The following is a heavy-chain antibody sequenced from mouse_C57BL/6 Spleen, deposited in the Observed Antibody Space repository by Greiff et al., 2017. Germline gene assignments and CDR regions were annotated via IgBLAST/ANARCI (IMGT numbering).Heavy chain of an antibody. CDR3: AREDHYGSSYWYFDV. J-gene: IGHJ1*03. CDR2: IYPGDGDT. Sequence: QVQLKESGPELVKPGASVKISCKASGYAFSSSWMNWVKQRPGKGLEWIGRIYPGDGDTNYNGKFKGKATLTADKSSSTAYMQLSSLTSEDSAVYFCAREDHYGSSYWYFDVWGTGTTVTVSS. D-gene: IGHD1-1*01. V-gene: IGHV1-82*01. CDR1: GYAFSSSW.